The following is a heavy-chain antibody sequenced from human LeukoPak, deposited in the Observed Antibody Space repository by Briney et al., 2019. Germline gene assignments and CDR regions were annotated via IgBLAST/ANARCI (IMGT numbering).Heavy chain of an antibody. CDR1: GFRFSSYE. Sequence: SGGSLRLSCVASGFRFSSYEMNWVRQAPGKGLEWVSYISSSGTTIYYADSVKGRFTISRDNAKNSLYLQMNSLRTEDTAVYYCANGGDTAMAVGGIWGQGTMVTVSS. V-gene: IGHV3-48*03. CDR3: ANGGDTAMAVGGI. CDR2: ISSSGTTI. J-gene: IGHJ3*02. D-gene: IGHD5-18*01.